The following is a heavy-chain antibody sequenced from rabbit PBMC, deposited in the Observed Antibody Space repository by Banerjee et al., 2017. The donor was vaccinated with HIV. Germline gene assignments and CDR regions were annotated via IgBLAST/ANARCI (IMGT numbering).Heavy chain of an antibody. V-gene: IGHV1S40*01. CDR1: GIDFSSYYY. CDR2: IGIGSGNT. Sequence: QSLEESGGGLVKPGASLTLTCKASGIDFSSYYYMYWVRQAPGKGLEWIACIGIGSGNTWYASWAKGRFTMSKTSSTTVTLQMTSLTAADTATCFCARDLVGVIGWNFNLWGQGTLVTVS. D-gene: IGHD1-1*01. CDR3: ARDLVGVIGWNFNL. J-gene: IGHJ4*01.